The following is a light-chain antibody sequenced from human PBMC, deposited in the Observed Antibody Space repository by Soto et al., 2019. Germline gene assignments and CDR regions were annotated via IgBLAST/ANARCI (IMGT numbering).Light chain of an antibody. Sequence: DVRMTQSPSSLSASVGDTITITCRASRTINTYLNWFQQKPGEPPRLLIYGASTLHDGVPSRFSGSGSGADFTLTISGLPPEDFASYYCQQTYSDITFGGGTKV. CDR2: GAS. J-gene: IGKJ4*01. CDR1: RTINTY. V-gene: IGKV1-39*01. CDR3: QQTYSDIT.